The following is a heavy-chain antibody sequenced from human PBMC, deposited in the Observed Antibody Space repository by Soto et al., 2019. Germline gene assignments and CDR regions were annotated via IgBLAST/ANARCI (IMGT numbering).Heavy chain of an antibody. Sequence: EVQLLESGGGLVQPGGSLRLSCAASGFTFSSYAMSWVRQAPGKGLEWVSAISGSAATTFYADSVKGRFTVSRDNSKNTLYLQMNSLRAEDTAVYYCARGPRYCSGYSCDYYMDVLGKGTTVTVSS. D-gene: IGHD2-15*01. CDR2: ISGSAATT. J-gene: IGHJ6*03. CDR1: GFTFSSYA. V-gene: IGHV3-23*01. CDR3: ARGPRYCSGYSCDYYMDV.